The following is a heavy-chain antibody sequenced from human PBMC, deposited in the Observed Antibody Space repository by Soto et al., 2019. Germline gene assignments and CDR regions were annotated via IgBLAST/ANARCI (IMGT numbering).Heavy chain of an antibody. V-gene: IGHV3-7*03. D-gene: IGHD5-18*01. CDR1: GFTFIIYW. CDR2: IKQDGSEN. Sequence: GGLRRSGAAPGFTFIIYWMSWVRHAPGKGLEWVANIKQDGSENYYVDSVRGRFTISRDNAKNSLYMQMNSLRAEDTAVYYCVRDFEGSYGYGPFDYWGQGTMVT. J-gene: IGHJ4*02. CDR3: VRDFEGSYGYGPFDY.